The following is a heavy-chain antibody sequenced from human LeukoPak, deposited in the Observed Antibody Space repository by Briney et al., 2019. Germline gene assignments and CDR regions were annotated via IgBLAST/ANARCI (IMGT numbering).Heavy chain of an antibody. V-gene: IGHV3-9*01. CDR2: ISWNSGSI. CDR1: GFTFDDYA. CDR3: AKDTRNSSSWYWSWFDP. J-gene: IGHJ5*02. D-gene: IGHD6-13*01. Sequence: GRSLRLSCAASGFTFDDYAMHWLRQAPGKGLEWVSGISWNSGSIGYADSVTGRFTISRDNAKNSLYLQLNSLRAEDTSLYYCAKDTRNSSSWYWSWFDPWGQGTLVTVSS.